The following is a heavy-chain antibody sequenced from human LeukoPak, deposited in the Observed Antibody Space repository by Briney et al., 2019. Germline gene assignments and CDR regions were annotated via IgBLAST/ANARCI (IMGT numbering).Heavy chain of an antibody. CDR3: VRGPPNWGFDY. V-gene: IGHV1-8*01. Sequence: ASVKVSCKASGYTFTNYDINWVRQATGQGLEWMGWMGSNSGDTGYAQKFQGRVTMTRDTFISTAYMELNNVRSEDTAVYYCVRGPPNWGFDYWGRGTLVTVSS. J-gene: IGHJ4*02. CDR1: GYTFTNYD. CDR2: MGSNSGDT. D-gene: IGHD7-27*01.